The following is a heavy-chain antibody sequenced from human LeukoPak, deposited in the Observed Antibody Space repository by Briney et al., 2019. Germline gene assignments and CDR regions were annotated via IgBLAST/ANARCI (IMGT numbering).Heavy chain of an antibody. CDR2: INPNSGGT. J-gene: IGHJ5*02. D-gene: IGHD6-13*01. V-gene: IGHV1-2*02. Sequence: GSVKVSCKASGYTFTSYDINWVRQATGQRLEWMGWINPNSGGTNYAQKFQGRVTMTRDTSISTAYMELSRLRSDDTAVYYCARDLMGYNWFDPWGQGTLVTVSS. CDR1: GYTFTSYD. CDR3: ARDLMGYNWFDP.